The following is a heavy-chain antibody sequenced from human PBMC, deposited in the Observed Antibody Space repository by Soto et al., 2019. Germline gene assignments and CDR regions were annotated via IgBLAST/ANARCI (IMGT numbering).Heavy chain of an antibody. V-gene: IGHV3-53*01. D-gene: IGHD3-16*01. CDR1: GFAVSSNY. J-gene: IGHJ4*02. CDR2: IRRGGDT. CDR3: AGGGGFLVDY. Sequence: EVHLVESGGGLIRPGGSLRLSCAASGFAVSSNYIHWVRQAPGKGLEWVSVIRRGGDTYYADSVRGRFTSSSDNSENTVYLQMNSLRADDTAVYYCAGGGGFLVDYWGQGTLVTVSS.